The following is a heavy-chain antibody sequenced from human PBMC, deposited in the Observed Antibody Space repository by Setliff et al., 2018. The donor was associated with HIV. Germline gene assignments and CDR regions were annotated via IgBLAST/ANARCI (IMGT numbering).Heavy chain of an antibody. CDR1: GYTFTTYD. CDR2: VYPSDGST. J-gene: IGHJ3*02. D-gene: IGHD2-2*02. Sequence: GASVKVSCKASGYTFTTYDITWVRQAPGQGLEWMGMVYPSDGSTSYAQKFQGRVTMTRDTSTSTIYMELNSLTSEDTAVYYCARDNTAFDIWGQGTMVTVSS. CDR3: ARDNTAFDI. V-gene: IGHV1-46*01.